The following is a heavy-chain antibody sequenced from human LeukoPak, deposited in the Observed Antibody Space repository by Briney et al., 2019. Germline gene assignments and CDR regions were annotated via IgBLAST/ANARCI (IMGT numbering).Heavy chain of an antibody. CDR3: ARDVPGIAAAGPSGMDV. Sequence: PSETLSLTCTVSGGSISSSSYYWGWIRQPPGKGLEWIVSIYYSGSTYYNPSLKSRVTISVDTSKNQFSLKLSSVTAADTAVYYCARDVPGIAAAGPSGMDVWGQGTTVTVSS. CDR1: GGSISSSSYY. D-gene: IGHD6-13*01. V-gene: IGHV4-39*07. CDR2: IYYSGST. J-gene: IGHJ6*02.